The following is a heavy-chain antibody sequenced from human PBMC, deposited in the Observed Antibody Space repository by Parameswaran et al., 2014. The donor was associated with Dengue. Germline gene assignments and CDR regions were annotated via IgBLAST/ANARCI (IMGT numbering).Heavy chain of an antibody. CDR2: ISYDGSNK. CDR3: ARGGLVTPDY. D-gene: IGHD2-21*02. V-gene: IGHV3-30-3*01. Sequence: VRQMPGKGLEWVAVISYDGSNKYYADSVKGRFTISRDNSKNTLYLQMNSLRAEDTAVYYCARGGLVTPDYWGQGTLVTVSS. J-gene: IGHJ4*02.